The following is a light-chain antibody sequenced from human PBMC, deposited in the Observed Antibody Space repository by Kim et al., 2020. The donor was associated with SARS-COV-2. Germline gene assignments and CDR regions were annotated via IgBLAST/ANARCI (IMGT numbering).Light chain of an antibody. CDR3: NSRDSSGNHLV. CDR1: SLRSFY. CDR2: GKN. J-gene: IGLJ2*01. Sequence: ALGQTVRTTCQGDSLRSFYASWYKQKPGQAPVLVIYGKNNRPSGIPDRFSGSSSGNTASLTITGAQAEDEADYYCNSRDSSGNHLVFGGGTQLTVL. V-gene: IGLV3-19*01.